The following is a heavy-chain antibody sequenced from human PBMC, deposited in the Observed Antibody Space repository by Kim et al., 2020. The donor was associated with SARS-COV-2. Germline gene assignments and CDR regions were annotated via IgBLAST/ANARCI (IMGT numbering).Heavy chain of an antibody. V-gene: IGHV1-18*01. J-gene: IGHJ4*02. CDR2: ISAYNGNT. Sequence: ASVKVSCKSSGYTFSSYGITRVRQAPGQGLEWVGWISAYNGNTHYSDNLQGRVTMTTNTFTSTVYMDLRSLRSDDTAVYYCARVGHNWNDGIDYWGQGTLVTVSS. CDR1: GYTFSSYG. CDR3: ARVGHNWNDGIDY. D-gene: IGHD1-1*01.